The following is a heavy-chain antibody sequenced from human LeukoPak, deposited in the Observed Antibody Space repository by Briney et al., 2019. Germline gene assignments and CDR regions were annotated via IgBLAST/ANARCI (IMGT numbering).Heavy chain of an antibody. D-gene: IGHD3-10*01. CDR1: GFTFSSYA. CDR3: AKLFHGSGSYYNAHLAYGMDV. CDR2: ISYDGSNK. V-gene: IGHV3-30*07. Sequence: GGSLRLSCAASGFTFSSYAMHWVHQAPGKGLEWVAVISYDGSNKYYADSVKGRFTISRDNSKNTLYLQMNSLRAEDTAVYYCAKLFHGSGSYYNAHLAYGMDVWGQGTTVTVSS. J-gene: IGHJ6*02.